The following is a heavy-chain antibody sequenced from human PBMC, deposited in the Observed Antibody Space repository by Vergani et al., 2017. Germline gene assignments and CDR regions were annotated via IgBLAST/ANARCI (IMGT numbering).Heavy chain of an antibody. Sequence: EVQLLESGGGLVQPGGSLRLSCAASGFTFSSYAMSWVRQAPGKGLEWVSYISSSGSTIYYADSVKGRFTISRDNAKNSLYLQMNSLRAEDTAVYYCAREHMAGSAFDIWGQGTMVTVSS. D-gene: IGHD1-26*01. J-gene: IGHJ3*02. CDR2: ISSSGSTI. CDR3: AREHMAGSAFDI. CDR1: GFTFSSYA. V-gene: IGHV3-48*03.